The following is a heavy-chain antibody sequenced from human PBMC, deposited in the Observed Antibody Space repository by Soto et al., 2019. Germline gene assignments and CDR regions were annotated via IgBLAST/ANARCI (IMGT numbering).Heavy chain of an antibody. D-gene: IGHD6-13*01. J-gene: IGHJ4*02. CDR1: GGSISSYY. CDR3: ARRPLGYFDS. Sequence: SETLSLTCTVSGGSISSYYWSWLRQPPGKGLEWIGCFYSTGTTYYNPSLKGRVTISLDTSKNQFSLNLNSVTAADTAVYFCARRPLGYFDSWGRGTPVTVSS. V-gene: IGHV4-4*08. CDR2: FYSTGTT.